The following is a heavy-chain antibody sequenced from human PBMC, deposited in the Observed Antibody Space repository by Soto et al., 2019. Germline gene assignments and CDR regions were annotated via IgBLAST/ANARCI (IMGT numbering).Heavy chain of an antibody. V-gene: IGHV1-18*01. J-gene: IGHJ5*02. CDR1: GYTFSNYG. CDR3: ARVVPGAEAWFGP. Sequence: ASVKVSCKTSGYTFSNYGITWVRQAPGQPLEWLGWISLYSDGTNYAQKFQGRVSMTTDTSTTTAYMDLRSLRSDDTAVYYCARVVPGAEAWFGPWGQGTLVTVSS. CDR2: ISLYSDGT. D-gene: IGHD2-2*01.